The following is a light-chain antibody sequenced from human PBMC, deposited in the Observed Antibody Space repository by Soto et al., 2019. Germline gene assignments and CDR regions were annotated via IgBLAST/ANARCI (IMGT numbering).Light chain of an antibody. J-gene: IGKJ4*01. CDR3: QRYGSSPGLT. CDR2: GAS. V-gene: IGKV3-20*01. Sequence: EIVLTQSPGTLSLSPGERATLSCRASQSVSRNYLAWYQQKPGQAPRLLIFGASSRATGIPDRFSGSGSGTDFVLTISRLEPEDFAVYYCQRYGSSPGLTFGGGTKVEIK. CDR1: QSVSRNY.